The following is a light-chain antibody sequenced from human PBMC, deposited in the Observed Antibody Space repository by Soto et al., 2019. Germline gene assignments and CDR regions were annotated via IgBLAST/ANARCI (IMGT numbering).Light chain of an antibody. CDR3: SSYTSSSTLDV. V-gene: IGLV2-14*01. Sequence: QSVLTPPASVSGSPGQSITSSCTGTSSDVGGYNYVSWYQQHPGKAPNLMIYEVSNRPSGVSNRFPGSKSGNTASLTISGLXAEDEADYYCSSYTSSSTLDVFGTGTKVTVL. J-gene: IGLJ1*01. CDR1: SSDVGGYNY. CDR2: EVS.